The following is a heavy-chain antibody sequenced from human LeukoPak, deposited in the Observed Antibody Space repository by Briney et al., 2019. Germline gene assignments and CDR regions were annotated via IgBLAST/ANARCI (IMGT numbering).Heavy chain of an antibody. CDR1: GGSISSYY. J-gene: IGHJ4*02. CDR2: IYYSGST. Sequence: SETLSLTCTVSGGSISSYYWSRIRQPPGKGLEWIGYIYYSGSTNYNPSLKSRVTISVDTSKNQFSLKLSSVTAADTAVYYCARGYSGSYWNYFDYWGQGTLVTVSS. CDR3: ARGYSGSYWNYFDY. D-gene: IGHD1-26*01. V-gene: IGHV4-59*01.